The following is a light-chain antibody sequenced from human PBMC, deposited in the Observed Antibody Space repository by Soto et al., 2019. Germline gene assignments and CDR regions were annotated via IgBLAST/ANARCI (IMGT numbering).Light chain of an antibody. CDR3: QAYDSSLSGSVV. V-gene: IGLV2-14*01. Sequence: QSALTQPASVSASPGQSITISCTGTSSDVGDYNYVSWYQQHPGKAPELMIYEVSNRPSGVSNRFSGSKSGNTASLTISGRQAEDEADYYCQAYDSSLSGSVVFGGGTKLTVL. CDR1: SSDVGDYNY. CDR2: EVS. J-gene: IGLJ2*01.